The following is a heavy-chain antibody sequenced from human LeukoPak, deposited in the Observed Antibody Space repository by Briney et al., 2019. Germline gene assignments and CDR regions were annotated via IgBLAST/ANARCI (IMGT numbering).Heavy chain of an antibody. CDR3: AKGLVSSPSWFDY. D-gene: IGHD3-9*01. V-gene: IGHV3-23*01. Sequence: PGGSLRLSCAASGFTFSSYAMSWVRQAPGKGLEWVSAISGSGGSTYYADSVKGRFTISRDNSKNALYLQMNSLRAEDTAVYYCAKGLVSSPSWFDYWGQGTLVTVSS. CDR2: ISGSGGST. J-gene: IGHJ4*02. CDR1: GFTFSSYA.